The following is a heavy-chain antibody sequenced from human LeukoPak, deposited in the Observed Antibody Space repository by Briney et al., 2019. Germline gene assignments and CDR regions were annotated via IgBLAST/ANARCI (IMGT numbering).Heavy chain of an antibody. J-gene: IGHJ2*01. CDR1: GFSFSSYW. CDR3: ARGITNYYVFDL. Sequence: PGGSLRLSCAASGFSFSSYWMHWVRQAPGKGLVWVSRINTDGSFTSYADSVKGRITISRDNAKNTLYLQMNSLRAEDTAVYYCARGITNYYVFDLWGRGTLVTVSS. CDR2: INTDGSFT. V-gene: IGHV3-74*01. D-gene: IGHD3-10*02.